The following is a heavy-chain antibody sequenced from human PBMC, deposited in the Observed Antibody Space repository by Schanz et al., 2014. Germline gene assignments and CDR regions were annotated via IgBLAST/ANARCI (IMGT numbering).Heavy chain of an antibody. CDR3: VRDTDYHFDY. J-gene: IGHJ4*02. CDR1: GFSFSTYA. V-gene: IGHV3-23*04. Sequence: EVQLVESGGGLAQPGGSLRLSCAASGFSFSTYAMNWVRQAPGKGLEWVSTIASGGSHTFYADSVTGRFTISGDNSKNTLFLQMNSLRAEDTAVYYCVRDTDYHFDYWGQGTLVTVSS. CDR2: IASGGSHT. D-gene: IGHD4-17*01.